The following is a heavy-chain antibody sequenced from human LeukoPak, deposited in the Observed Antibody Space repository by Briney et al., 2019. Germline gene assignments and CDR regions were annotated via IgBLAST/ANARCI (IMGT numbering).Heavy chain of an antibody. CDR2: ISSSSSTI. J-gene: IGHJ4*02. V-gene: IGHV3-48*01. Sequence: GSLRLSCAASGFTFSSYEMNWVRQAPGKGLEWVSYISSSSSTIYYADSVKGRFTISRDNAKNSLYLQMNSLRAEDTAVYYCARALWFGETFPAYWGQGTLVTVSS. CDR1: GFTFSSYE. CDR3: ARALWFGETFPAY. D-gene: IGHD3-10*01.